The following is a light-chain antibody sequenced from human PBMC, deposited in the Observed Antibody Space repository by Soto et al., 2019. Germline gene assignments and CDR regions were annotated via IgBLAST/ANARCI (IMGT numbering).Light chain of an antibody. J-gene: IGKJ3*01. CDR1: QSVITY. CDR3: QQRRNWPPFT. V-gene: IGKV3-11*01. Sequence: EIVLTQSPATLSLSPGERATLSCRASQSVITYLAWYQHKPGQTPRLLIYDASNRATGVPARFSGSGSGTDFTLTISSLEPEDFAIYYCQQRRNWPPFTFGPGTKVDI. CDR2: DAS.